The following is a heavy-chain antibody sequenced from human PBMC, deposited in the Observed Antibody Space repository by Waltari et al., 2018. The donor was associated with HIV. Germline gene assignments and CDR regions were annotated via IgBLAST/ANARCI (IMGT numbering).Heavy chain of an antibody. D-gene: IGHD6-13*01. CDR3: ARHSSSHPYYYAMDV. CDR2: ISGTGDHT. CDR1: GFSFVSYA. Sequence: VHLLESGVVLVQPGQSLRISCTASGFSFVSYAMSWVRHDPGKGLEWVSAISGTGDHTFYADSVKGRFTISRDNSKRTLYLQMNSLRAEDTALYYCARHSSSHPYYYAMDVWGQGTTVTVSS. J-gene: IGHJ6*02. V-gene: IGHV3-23*01.